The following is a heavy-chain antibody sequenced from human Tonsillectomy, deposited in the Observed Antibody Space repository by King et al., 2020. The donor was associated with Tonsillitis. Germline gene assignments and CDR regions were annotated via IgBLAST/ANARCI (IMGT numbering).Heavy chain of an antibody. CDR2: INPGGANT. J-gene: IGHJ3*02. CDR3: GREYWGAFDI. D-gene: IGHD2-8*02. CDR1: GFTFSDYY. V-gene: IGHV3-11*06. Sequence: VQLVESGGGLVKPGGSLRLSCAASGFTFSDYYMSWIRQAPGKGLEWISFINPGGANTDYVDYVRGRFTISRDNAKNSMFLQMNSLRAEDTGVYYCGREYWGAFDIWGQGTMVTVSS.